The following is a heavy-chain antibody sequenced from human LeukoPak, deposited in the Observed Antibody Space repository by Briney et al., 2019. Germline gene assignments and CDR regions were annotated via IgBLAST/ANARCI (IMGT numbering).Heavy chain of an antibody. Sequence: PSETLSLTCTVSGGSISGYYWSWIRQPPGKGLEWIGYIYYSGTTNYNPSLKSRVTISVDTSKNQLSLKLSSVTAADTAVYYCARGVYIAAAQYGYWGQGTLVTVSS. J-gene: IGHJ4*02. D-gene: IGHD6-13*01. CDR3: ARGVYIAAAQYGY. V-gene: IGHV4-59*01. CDR1: GGSISGYY. CDR2: IYYSGTT.